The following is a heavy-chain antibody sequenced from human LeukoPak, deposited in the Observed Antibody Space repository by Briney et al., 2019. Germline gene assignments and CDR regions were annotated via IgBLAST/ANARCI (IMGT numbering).Heavy chain of an antibody. Sequence: TLSLTCTVSGGSISSGGYYWSCIRQHPGKGLEWIGYIYYSGSTYYNPSLKSRVTISVDTSKNQFSLKLSSVTAADTAVYYCARFSSSWYGIDYWGQGTLVTVSS. V-gene: IGHV4-31*03. CDR3: ARFSSSWYGIDY. CDR2: IYYSGST. CDR1: GGSISSGGYY. D-gene: IGHD6-13*01. J-gene: IGHJ4*02.